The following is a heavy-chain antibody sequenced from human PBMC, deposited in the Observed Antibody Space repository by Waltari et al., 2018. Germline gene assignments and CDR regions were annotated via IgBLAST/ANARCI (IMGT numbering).Heavy chain of an antibody. Sequence: QVQLQESGPRLVKPSETLSLTCTVSGDSMGSYYWNWIRQSPEKGLEWIGYISSRKSPNYNPSLRSRFSFSVDTSMNQFSLTLYSVTAADTAVYYCARHGHVFAWGNYRHMFFFDYWGQGLQVTVSS. D-gene: IGHD3-16*02. CDR1: GDSMGSYY. V-gene: IGHV4-4*09. CDR2: ISSRKSP. J-gene: IGHJ4*02. CDR3: ARHGHVFAWGNYRHMFFFDY.